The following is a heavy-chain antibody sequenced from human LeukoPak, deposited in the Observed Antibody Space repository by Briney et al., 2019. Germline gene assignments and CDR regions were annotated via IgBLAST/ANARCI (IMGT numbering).Heavy chain of an antibody. CDR1: GGSISSSSYY. V-gene: IGHV4-39*01. Sequence: SETLSLTCTVSGGSISSSSYYWGWIRQPPGKGLEWIGSIYYSGSTYYNPSLKSRVPISVDTSKNQFSLKLSSVTAADTAVYYCARFTRQTPAAVNYYYYYGMDVWGQGTTVTVSS. CDR3: ARFTRQTPAAVNYYYYYGMDV. CDR2: IYYSGST. J-gene: IGHJ6*02. D-gene: IGHD6-13*01.